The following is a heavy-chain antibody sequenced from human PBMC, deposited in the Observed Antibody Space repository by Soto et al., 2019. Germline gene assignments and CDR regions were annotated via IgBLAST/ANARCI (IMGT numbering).Heavy chain of an antibody. V-gene: IGHV1-69*01. J-gene: IGHJ6*02. Sequence: QVQLVQSGAEVKKPGSSVKVSCKASGGTFSSYAISWVRQAPGQGLEWMGGIIPIFGTANYAQKFQGRVTLTADESTSTAYMELSSLRSEDTAVYYCARGPYCSGGSCSGFGYYYYGMDVWGQGTTVTVSS. CDR1: GGTFSSYA. CDR2: IIPIFGTA. D-gene: IGHD2-15*01. CDR3: ARGPYCSGGSCSGFGYYYYGMDV.